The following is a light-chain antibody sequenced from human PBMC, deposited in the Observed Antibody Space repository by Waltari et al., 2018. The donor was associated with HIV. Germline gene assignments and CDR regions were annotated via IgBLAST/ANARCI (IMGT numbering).Light chain of an antibody. V-gene: IGLV3-9*01. CDR3: QVWDTSTV. J-gene: IGLJ3*02. Sequence: SYELTQPVSVSVALGQTARINCEGKNIGKKNVHWYQQRPGQAPELVIYRDSNRPSGIPERVSGSKSGNMATLTISRAQAGDEADYYCQVWDTSTVFGGGTKLTVL. CDR1: NIGKKN. CDR2: RDS.